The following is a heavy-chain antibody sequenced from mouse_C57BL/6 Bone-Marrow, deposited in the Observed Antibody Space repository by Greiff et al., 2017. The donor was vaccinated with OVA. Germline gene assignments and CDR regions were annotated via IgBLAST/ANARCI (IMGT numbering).Heavy chain of an antibody. CDR2: IDPSDSYT. CDR1: GYTFTSYW. Sequence: VKLQQPGAELVMPGASVKLSCKASGYTFTSYWMHWVKQRPGQGLEWIGEIDPSDSYTNYNHKFKGKSTLTVDKSSSTAYMQLSSLTSEDSAVYYCARGWAWFAYWGQGTLVTVSA. CDR3: ARGWAWFAY. D-gene: IGHD3-3*01. V-gene: IGHV1-69*01. J-gene: IGHJ3*01.